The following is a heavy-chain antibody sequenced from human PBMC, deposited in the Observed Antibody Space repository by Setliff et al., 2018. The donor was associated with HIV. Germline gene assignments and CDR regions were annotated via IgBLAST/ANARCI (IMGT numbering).Heavy chain of an antibody. D-gene: IGHD1-26*01. CDR1: GDSISSQF. J-gene: IGHJ4*02. Sequence: SETLSLTCTVSGDSISSQFWSWIRQSPGKRLEWIGNFYYSGSTNYNPSLRSRATISLDTSKSQFSLKLNSVTAADTAIYFCARRGVGATHRFFNYWGQGTLVTVSS. CDR2: FYYSGST. V-gene: IGHV4-59*08. CDR3: ARRGVGATHRFFNY.